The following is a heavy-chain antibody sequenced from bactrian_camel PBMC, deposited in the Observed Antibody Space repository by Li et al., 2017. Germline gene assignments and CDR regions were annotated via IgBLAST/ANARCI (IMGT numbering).Heavy chain of an antibody. V-gene: IGHV3S53*01. Sequence: ACAASENVSKYYMAWFRQAPGKEREGVAAIDKAGSPTYSYSVMGRFTISKDNAMNTLYLQMDSLKPEDTAMYYCAADPLRSGSYCYWERAYNYWARGPRSPSP. CDR1: ENVSKYY. CDR3: AADPLRSGSYCYWERAYNY. J-gene: IGHJ4*01. D-gene: IGHD2*01. CDR2: IDKAGSP.